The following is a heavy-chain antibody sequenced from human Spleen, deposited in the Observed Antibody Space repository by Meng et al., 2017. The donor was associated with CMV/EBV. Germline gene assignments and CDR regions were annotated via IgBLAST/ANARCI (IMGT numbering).Heavy chain of an antibody. Sequence: QGQLHQWGAGLLKPSETLSLPCAVYGGSFSGYYWSWIRQPPGKGLEWIGEINHSGSTNYNPSLKSRVTISVDTSKNQFSLKLSSVTAADTAVYYCATSTGDGGTMGYWGQGTLVTVSS. D-gene: IGHD7-27*01. J-gene: IGHJ4*02. CDR1: GGSFSGYY. CDR2: INHSGST. CDR3: ATSTGDGGTMGY. V-gene: IGHV4-34*01.